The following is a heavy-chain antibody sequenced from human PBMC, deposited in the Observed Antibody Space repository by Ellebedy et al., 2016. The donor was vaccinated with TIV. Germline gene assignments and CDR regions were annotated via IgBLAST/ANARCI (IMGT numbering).Heavy chain of an antibody. CDR3: AREGNYGTNMDPFDL. J-gene: IGHJ3*01. Sequence: GESLKISCAASGFTFSSYAMHWVRQAPGKGLEWVAVISYDGSNKYYADSVKGRFTISRENAKNSLYLQMNSRRAGDTAVYYCAREGNYGTNMDPFDLWGQGTMVTVSS. CDR2: ISYDGSNK. D-gene: IGHD4/OR15-4a*01. V-gene: IGHV3-30*14. CDR1: GFTFSSYA.